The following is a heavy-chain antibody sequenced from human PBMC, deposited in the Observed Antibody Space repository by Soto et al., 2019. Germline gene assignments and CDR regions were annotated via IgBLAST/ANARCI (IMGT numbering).Heavy chain of an antibody. CDR2: ISYDGSNK. Sequence: QVQLVESGGGVVQPGRSLRLSCAASGFTFSSYGMHWVRQAPGKGLEWVAGISYDGSNKYYADSVKGRFTISRDNSKNTLYLQMNSLRAEDTAVYYCSSVGVWGQGTTVTVSS. J-gene: IGHJ6*02. CDR3: SSVGV. V-gene: IGHV3-30*03. CDR1: GFTFSSYG.